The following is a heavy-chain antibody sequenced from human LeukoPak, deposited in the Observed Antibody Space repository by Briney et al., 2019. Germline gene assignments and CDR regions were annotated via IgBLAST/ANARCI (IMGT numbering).Heavy chain of an antibody. CDR2: INTDGSST. CDR3: ARVSYYYDSSGYYIY. J-gene: IGHJ4*02. D-gene: IGHD3-22*01. Sequence: PGGSLRLSCAASGFTFSSYWMHRVRQAPGKGLVWVSRINTDGSSTSYADSVKGRFTISRDNAKNTLYLQMNSLRAEDTAVYYCARVSYYYDSSGYYIYWGQGTLVTVSS. V-gene: IGHV3-74*01. CDR1: GFTFSSYW.